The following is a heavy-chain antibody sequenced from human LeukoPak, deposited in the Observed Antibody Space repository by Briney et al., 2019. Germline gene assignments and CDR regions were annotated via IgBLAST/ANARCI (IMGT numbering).Heavy chain of an antibody. D-gene: IGHD3-10*01. V-gene: IGHV4-59*01. CDR3: ARGRLGGSGSYYNVLDY. CDR1: GGSISSYY. J-gene: IGHJ4*02. Sequence: PSETLSLTCTVSGGSISSYYWNWIRQPPGKGLEWIGYFYYSGSTNYNPSLKSRVTISVDTSRNQFSLKLSSVTAADTAVYYCARGRLGGSGSYYNVLDYWGQGTLVTVSS. CDR2: FYYSGST.